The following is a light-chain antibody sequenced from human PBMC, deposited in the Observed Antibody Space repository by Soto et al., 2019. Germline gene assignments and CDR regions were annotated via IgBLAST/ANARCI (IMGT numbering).Light chain of an antibody. CDR1: QPISTW. Sequence: DIQMTQSPSSVSASVGDRVTITCRASQPISTWLAWYQQKPGKAPKLLVYGATRLQSGVPSRFSGSGFETDFSLTISSLQPEDFATYYCQQSYSTLPITFGGGTKVDIK. J-gene: IGKJ4*01. CDR3: QQSYSTLPIT. V-gene: IGKV1-12*01. CDR2: GAT.